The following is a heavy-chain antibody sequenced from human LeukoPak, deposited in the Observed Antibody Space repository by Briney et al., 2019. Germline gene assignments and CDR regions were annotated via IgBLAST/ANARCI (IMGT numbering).Heavy chain of an antibody. CDR1: GGSIGSDY. Sequence: SETLSLTCTVSGGSIGSDYWTWIRQPPGEALEWIGDVYKTGITNYNPSLKSRVTISVDTSKNQFSLKLSSVTAADTAVYFCARGPPTDYYDSSGFYYVFDYWGQGTLVTVSS. D-gene: IGHD3-22*01. CDR3: ARGPPTDYYDSSGFYYVFDY. CDR2: VYKTGIT. J-gene: IGHJ4*02. V-gene: IGHV4-59*12.